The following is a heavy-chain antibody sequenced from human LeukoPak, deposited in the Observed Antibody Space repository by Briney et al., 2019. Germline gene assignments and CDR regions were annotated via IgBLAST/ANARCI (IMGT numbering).Heavy chain of an antibody. V-gene: IGHV3-30*18. CDR2: ISYDGSNK. Sequence: GGSLRLSCAASGFTFSSYGMHWVRQAPGKGLEWVAVISYDGSNKYYADSVKGRFTISRDNSKNTLYLQMNSLRAEDTAVYYCAKDPPIDYWGQGTLVTVSS. J-gene: IGHJ4*02. CDR1: GFTFSSYG. CDR3: AKDPPIDY.